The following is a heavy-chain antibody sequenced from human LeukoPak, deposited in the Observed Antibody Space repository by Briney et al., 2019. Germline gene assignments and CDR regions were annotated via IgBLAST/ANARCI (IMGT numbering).Heavy chain of an antibody. Sequence: GESLKISRKGSGYSFTSYWIGWVRQMPGKGLEWMGIIYPGDSDTRYSPSFQGQVTISADKSISTAYLQWSSLKASDTAMYYCARLERFCSGGTCYFGYWGQGTLVTVSS. V-gene: IGHV5-51*01. J-gene: IGHJ4*02. CDR2: IYPGDSDT. CDR1: GYSFTSYW. CDR3: ARLERFCSGGTCYFGY. D-gene: IGHD2-15*01.